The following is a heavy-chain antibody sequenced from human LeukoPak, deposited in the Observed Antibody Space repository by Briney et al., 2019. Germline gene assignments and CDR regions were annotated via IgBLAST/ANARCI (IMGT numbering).Heavy chain of an antibody. CDR2: IYTSGST. J-gene: IGHJ4*02. CDR3: ARGSRDSSSSLDY. V-gene: IGHV4-4*09. Sequence: ETLSLTCTVSGGSISSYYWSWIQQPPGKGLEWIGYIYTSGSTNYNPSLKSRVTISVDTSKNQFSLKLSSVTAADTAVYYCARGSRDSSSSLDYWGQGTLVTVSS. CDR1: GGSISSYY. D-gene: IGHD6-6*01.